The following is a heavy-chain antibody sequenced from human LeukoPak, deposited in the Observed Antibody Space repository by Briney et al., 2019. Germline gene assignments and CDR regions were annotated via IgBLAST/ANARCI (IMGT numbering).Heavy chain of an antibody. CDR1: GGTFSSYA. CDR2: IIPILGIA. Sequence: SVKVSCKASGGTFSSYAISWVRQAPGQGLEWMGRIIPILGIANYAQKFQGRVTVTADKSTSTAYMELSSLRSEDTAVYYCARRYYYDSSGQSDYWGQGTLVTVSS. CDR3: ARRYYYDSSGQSDY. J-gene: IGHJ4*02. V-gene: IGHV1-69*04. D-gene: IGHD3-22*01.